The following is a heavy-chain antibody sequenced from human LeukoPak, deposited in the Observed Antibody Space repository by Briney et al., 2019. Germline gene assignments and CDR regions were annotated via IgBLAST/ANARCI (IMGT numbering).Heavy chain of an antibody. D-gene: IGHD6-13*01. V-gene: IGHV6-1*01. CDR3: AREFSSSLDN. J-gene: IGHJ4*02. Sequence: LRLSCAISGDSVSTNSAAWTWIRQSPSRGLEWLGRTYYRSKWYTDYAVSVKSRTTINPDTSKNQFSLQLNSVTPEDTAVYYCAREFSSSLDNWGQGTLVTVSS. CDR1: GDSVSTNSAA. CDR2: TYYRSKWYT.